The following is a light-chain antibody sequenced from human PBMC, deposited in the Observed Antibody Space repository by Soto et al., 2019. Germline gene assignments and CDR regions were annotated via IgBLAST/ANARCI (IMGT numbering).Light chain of an antibody. V-gene: IGKV1-5*01. CDR1: QSIGVL. J-gene: IGKJ1*01. CDR2: DAS. CDR3: QHLWT. Sequence: DIQMTQTPSMLSASVGDRVTISCRASQSIGVLVAWYQQKPGTAPKLLIYDASSLESGIPSRFSGSGTGTEFTLTITSLQPDDFATYYCQHLWTFGQGTKVDIK.